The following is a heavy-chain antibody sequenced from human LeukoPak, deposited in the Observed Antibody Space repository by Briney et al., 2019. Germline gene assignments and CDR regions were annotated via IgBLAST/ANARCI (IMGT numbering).Heavy chain of an antibody. D-gene: IGHD6-19*01. CDR1: GFTFSSYA. CDR3: AKDYWSRAGVAGAVFDY. J-gene: IGHJ4*02. CDR2: ISGSGGST. V-gene: IGHV3-23*01. Sequence: GGSLRLSCAASGFTFSSYAMSWVRQAPGKGLEWVSAISGSGGSTYYADSVKGRFTISRDNSKNTLYLQMNSLRAEDTAVYYCAKDYWSRAGVAGAVFDYWGQGTLVTVSS.